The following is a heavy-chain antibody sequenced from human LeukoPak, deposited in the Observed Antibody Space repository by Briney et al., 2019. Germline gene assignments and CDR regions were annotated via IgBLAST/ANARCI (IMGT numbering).Heavy chain of an antibody. J-gene: IGHJ4*02. D-gene: IGHD2-15*01. CDR2: ISHSGST. CDR1: GGSFSDYF. Sequence: PSETLSLTCAVYGGSFSDYFWSWIRQPPGKGLEWIGEISHSGSTTYNPSLRSRVTISGDTSKKQFSLKLSSVTAADTAVYYCARIGALAGSYYFDYWGQGTLVTVSS. V-gene: IGHV4-34*01. CDR3: ARIGALAGSYYFDY.